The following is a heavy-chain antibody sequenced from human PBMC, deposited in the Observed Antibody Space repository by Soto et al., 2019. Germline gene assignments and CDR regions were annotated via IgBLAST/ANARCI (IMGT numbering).Heavy chain of an antibody. Sequence: PGGSLRLSCAASGFTVSSNYMSWVRQAPGKGLEWVSVIYSGGSTYYADSVKGRFTISRDNSKNTLYLQMNSLRAEDTAVYYCARGPVELYQLPWHWGQGTLVTVSS. CDR2: IYSGGST. V-gene: IGHV3-66*01. D-gene: IGHD2-2*01. CDR1: GFTVSSNY. J-gene: IGHJ4*02. CDR3: ARGPVELYQLPWH.